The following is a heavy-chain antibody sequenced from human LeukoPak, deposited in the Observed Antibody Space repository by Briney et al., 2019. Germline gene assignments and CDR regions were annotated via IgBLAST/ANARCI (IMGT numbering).Heavy chain of an antibody. Sequence: GGSLRLSCSASGFTFSTYWMSWVRQAPGKGLEWVANMRRDGNEIYYLDFVKGRFTISRDNTKNSLYLQMNSLRAEDTAVYYCARETSGNKDLVVVPTTIRYGMDVWGQGTTVSVSS. D-gene: IGHD2-2*01. CDR3: ARETSGNKDLVVVPTTIRYGMDV. CDR1: GFTFSTYW. V-gene: IGHV3-7*03. J-gene: IGHJ6*02. CDR2: MRRDGNEI.